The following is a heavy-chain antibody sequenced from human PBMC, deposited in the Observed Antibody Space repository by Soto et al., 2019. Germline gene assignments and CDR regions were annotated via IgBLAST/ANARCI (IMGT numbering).Heavy chain of an antibody. Sequence: SETLSLTCTVSGAPISSGDHFWSWIRQPPGKGLEWIGYIYYSGGTFYNPSLKSRVSISIDTSKNQFSLKLSSVTAADTAVYYCAREFMILTYHFDYWGQGALVTVSS. CDR3: AREFMILTYHFDY. CDR1: GAPISSGDHF. CDR2: IYYSGGT. J-gene: IGHJ4*02. V-gene: IGHV4-30-4*01. D-gene: IGHD3-16*01.